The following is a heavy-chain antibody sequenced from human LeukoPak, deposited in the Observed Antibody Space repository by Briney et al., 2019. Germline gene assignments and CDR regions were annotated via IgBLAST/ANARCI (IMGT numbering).Heavy chain of an antibody. J-gene: IGHJ4*02. Sequence: ASVKVSCKASGYTFTSYGISWVRQAPGQGLEWMGWISAYNGNTNYAQKLQGRVTMTTDTSTSTAYMELRSLRSDDTAVYYCARVAPYDSSGYRLFDYWGQGTLVTVSS. CDR2: ISAYNGNT. CDR3: ARVAPYDSSGYRLFDY. V-gene: IGHV1-18*01. D-gene: IGHD3-22*01. CDR1: GYTFTSYG.